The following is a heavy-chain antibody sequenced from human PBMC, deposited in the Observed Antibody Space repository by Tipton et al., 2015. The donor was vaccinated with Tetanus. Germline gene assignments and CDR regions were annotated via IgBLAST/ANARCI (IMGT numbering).Heavy chain of an antibody. J-gene: IGHJ4*02. D-gene: IGHD2-21*02. V-gene: IGHV3-21*01. CDR1: GFTLSRYT. CDR3: ARGMAEASNCGGDCYSDY. Sequence: GSLRLSCAASGFTLSRYTLNWVRHAPGKGLEWVSSISSSSRYIYYADSVKGRFTISRDNAKNSLYLQMISLRAEDTAVDSCARGMAEASNCGGDCYSDYWGQGTLVTVSS. CDR2: ISSSSRYI.